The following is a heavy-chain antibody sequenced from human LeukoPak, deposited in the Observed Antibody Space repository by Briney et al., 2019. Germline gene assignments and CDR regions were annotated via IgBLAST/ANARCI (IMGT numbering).Heavy chain of an antibody. Sequence: GESLKISCKGSGYSFINYWIGWVRQMPGKGLEWMGIIYPGGSDTRYSPSFQGQVTIPADKSISTVYLQWSSLKASDTAMYYCARRIVSETVTTWDGMDVWGQGTTVTVSS. CDR3: ARRIVSETVTTWDGMDV. CDR1: GYSFINYW. V-gene: IGHV5-51*01. D-gene: IGHD4-17*01. CDR2: IYPGGSDT. J-gene: IGHJ6*02.